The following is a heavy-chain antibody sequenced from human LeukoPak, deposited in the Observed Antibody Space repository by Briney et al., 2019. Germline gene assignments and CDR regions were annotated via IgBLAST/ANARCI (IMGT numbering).Heavy chain of an antibody. Sequence: SETLSLTCTVSGESISGFYWNWIRQPPGKGLEWIGYIYYSESTNYNPSLKSRVTISIDTSKNQSSLKLSSVTAADTAVYYCARNQWVPAFDIWGQGIMVTVS. CDR1: GESISGFY. CDR2: IYYSEST. CDR3: ARNQWVPAFDI. J-gene: IGHJ3*02. D-gene: IGHD1-26*01. V-gene: IGHV4-59*08.